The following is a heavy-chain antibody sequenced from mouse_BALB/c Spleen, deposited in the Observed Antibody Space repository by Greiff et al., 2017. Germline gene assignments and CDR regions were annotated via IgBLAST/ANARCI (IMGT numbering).Heavy chain of an antibody. V-gene: IGHV3-8*02. Sequence: EVQLQQSGPSLVKPSQTLSLTCSVTGDSITSGYWNWIRKFPGNKLEYMGYISYSGSTYYNPSLKSRISITRDTSKNQYYLQLNSVTTEDTATYYCARYGNYEKRAMDYWGQGTSVTVSS. CDR2: ISYSGST. CDR1: GDSITSGY. J-gene: IGHJ4*01. D-gene: IGHD2-1*01. CDR3: ARYGNYEKRAMDY.